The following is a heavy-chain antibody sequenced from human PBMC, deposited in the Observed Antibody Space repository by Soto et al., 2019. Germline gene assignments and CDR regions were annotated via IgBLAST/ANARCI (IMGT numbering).Heavy chain of an antibody. J-gene: IGHJ3*01. CDR3: ARECSGPNCPHDAFDL. V-gene: IGHV1-8*01. D-gene: IGHD2-15*01. CDR1: GYTFTSFD. Sequence: QVQLVQSGADVKKPGASVKVSCKASGYTFTSFDINWVRQAPGQGLEWLGWMNAQNGNSGSAQKFQGRVTITRATSIDTAYMELSSLRSEDTAIYYCARECSGPNCPHDAFDLWGQGTLVTVSS. CDR2: MNAQNGNS.